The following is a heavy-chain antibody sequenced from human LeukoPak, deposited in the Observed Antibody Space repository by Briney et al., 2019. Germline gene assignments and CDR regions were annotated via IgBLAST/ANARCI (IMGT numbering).Heavy chain of an antibody. CDR3: ARATKYGSGYYDDY. D-gene: IGHD3-22*01. CDR2: IYYSGST. CDR1: GGSISSYY. J-gene: IGHJ4*02. V-gene: IGHV4-59*01. Sequence: SSETLSLTSTVSGGSISSYYWSWIRQPPGKGLEWIGYIYYSGSTNYNPSLKSRVTISVDTSKNQFSLKLSSVTAADTAVYYCARATKYGSGYYDDYWGQGTLVTVSS.